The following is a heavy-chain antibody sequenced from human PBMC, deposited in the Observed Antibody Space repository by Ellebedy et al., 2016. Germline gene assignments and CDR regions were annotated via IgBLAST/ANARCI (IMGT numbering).Heavy chain of an antibody. CDR3: ARDESSGWYGRFDY. V-gene: IGHV3-21*01. J-gene: IGHJ4*02. CDR2: ISSSSSYI. Sequence: GESLKISCAASGFTFSSYSMNWVRQAPGKGLEWVSSISSSSSYIYYADSVKGRFTISRDNAKNSLYLQMNSLRAEDTAVYYCARDESSGWYGRFDYWGQGTLVTVSS. D-gene: IGHD6-19*01. CDR1: GFTFSSYS.